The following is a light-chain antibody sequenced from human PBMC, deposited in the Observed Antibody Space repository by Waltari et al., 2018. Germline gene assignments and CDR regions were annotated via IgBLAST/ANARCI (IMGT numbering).Light chain of an antibody. CDR1: HSNIGKNP. CDR2: SDN. Sequence: QSVLTQPPSASGTPGQTVTMSCSGSHSNIGKNPINWYQQLPETAPKPAIYSDNQRPSGVPDRFSGSASGASTSLAIRGLQSDDEADYYCATWDDSLNGVLFGGGTKLTVL. V-gene: IGLV1-44*01. J-gene: IGLJ2*01. CDR3: ATWDDSLNGVL.